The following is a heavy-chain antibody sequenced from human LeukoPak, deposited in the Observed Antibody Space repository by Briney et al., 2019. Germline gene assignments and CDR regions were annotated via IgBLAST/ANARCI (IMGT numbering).Heavy chain of an antibody. Sequence: ASVKVSCKASGYTFTSYDINWVRQATGQGLEWMGWMNPNSGNTGYAQKFQGRVTMTRNTSISTAYMELSSLRPEDTAVYYCARGRPDHTGGWFDPWGQGTLVTVSS. CDR1: GYTFTSYD. J-gene: IGHJ5*02. D-gene: IGHD1-14*01. V-gene: IGHV1-8*01. CDR2: MNPNSGNT. CDR3: ARGRPDHTGGWFDP.